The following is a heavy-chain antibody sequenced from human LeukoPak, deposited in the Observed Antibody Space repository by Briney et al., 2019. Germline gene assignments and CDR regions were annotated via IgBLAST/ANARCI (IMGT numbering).Heavy chain of an antibody. D-gene: IGHD6-13*01. V-gene: IGHV4-59*12. CDR2: IYYSGST. CDR1: GGSISSYY. CDR3: ARGIAAAGYFDY. J-gene: IGHJ4*02. Sequence: SETLSLTCTVSGGSISSYYWSWIRQPPGKGLEWIGYIYYSGSTNYNPSLKSRVTISVDTSKNQFSLKLSSVTAADTAVYYCARGIAAAGYFDYWGQGTLVTVSS.